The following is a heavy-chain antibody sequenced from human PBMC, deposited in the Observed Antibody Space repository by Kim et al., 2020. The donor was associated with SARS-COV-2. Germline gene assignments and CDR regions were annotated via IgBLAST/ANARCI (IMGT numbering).Heavy chain of an antibody. CDR3: ARQFCGGDCYTLDY. CDR1: GGSISSSSYY. Sequence: SETLSLTCTVSGGSISSSSYYWGWIRQPPGKGLEWIGSIYYSGSTYYNPSLKSRVTISVDTSKNQFSLKLSSVTAADTAVYYCARQFCGGDCYTLDYWGQGTLVTVSS. J-gene: IGHJ4*02. D-gene: IGHD2-21*02. CDR2: IYYSGST. V-gene: IGHV4-39*01.